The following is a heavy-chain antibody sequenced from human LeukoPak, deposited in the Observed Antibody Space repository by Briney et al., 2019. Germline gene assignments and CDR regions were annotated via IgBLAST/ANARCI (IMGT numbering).Heavy chain of an antibody. CDR3: ARALTLHVGSYYPQCV. J-gene: IGHJ6*04. V-gene: IGHV1-2*02. CDR1: GYTFTDYH. D-gene: IGHD1-26*01. CDR2: INPNNGDT. Sequence: ASVKVSCKSSGYTFTDYHIYWVRQAPGQGLEWMGWINPNNGDTNYAEKFQGRVTMTRDTSISTVYMELSRLRSDYTAAYYCARALTLHVGSYYPQCVWGKGTTVIVSS.